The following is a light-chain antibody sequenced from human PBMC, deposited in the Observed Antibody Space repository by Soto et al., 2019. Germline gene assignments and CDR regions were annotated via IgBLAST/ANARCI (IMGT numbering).Light chain of an antibody. CDR3: QQSYSTPIT. CDR2: AAS. CDR1: QSISSS. V-gene: IGKV1-39*01. Sequence: DIQMTQSPSSLSASVGETITITCRASQSISSSLNWFQHSPGQPPKLLLFAASNLHAGVPPRFSGSGSGTSFSLTIRSLQPEDFATYYCQQSYSTPITFGQGTRLEIK. J-gene: IGKJ5*01.